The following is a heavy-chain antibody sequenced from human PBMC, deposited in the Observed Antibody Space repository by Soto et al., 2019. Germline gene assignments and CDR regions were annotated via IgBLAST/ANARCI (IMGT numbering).Heavy chain of an antibody. Sequence: ESLKISCNGSGYRFPRYWIGWVRQMPGKGLEWMAIIYPGDSDKRYSPSFQGQVTISAGKSIRTAYLQWRSLRASDTAMYYCAKSYSSAWYRYFQHWGQGTLVTVSS. J-gene: IGHJ1*01. V-gene: IGHV5-51*01. CDR1: GYRFPRYW. D-gene: IGHD6-19*01. CDR3: AKSYSSAWYRYFQH. CDR2: IYPGDSDK.